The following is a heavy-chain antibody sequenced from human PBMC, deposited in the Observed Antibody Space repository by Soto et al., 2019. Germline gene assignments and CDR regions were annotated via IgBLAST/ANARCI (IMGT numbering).Heavy chain of an antibody. V-gene: IGHV1-18*01. D-gene: IGHD1-1*01. J-gene: IGHJ4*02. CDR1: GYTFTSYG. Sequence: QVHLVQSGAEVKKPGASVKVSCKGSGYTFTSYGITWVRQAPGQGLEWMGWISAHNGNXNYAQKLQGRVTVTRDTXXSXXXXELRSLRSDDTAVYYCARGRYGDYWGQGALVTVSS. CDR2: ISAHNGNX. CDR3: ARGRYGDY.